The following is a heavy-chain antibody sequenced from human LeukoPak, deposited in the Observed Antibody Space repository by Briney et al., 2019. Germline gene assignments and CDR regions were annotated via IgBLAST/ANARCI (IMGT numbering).Heavy chain of an antibody. CDR2: IYSGGTT. J-gene: IGHJ4*02. CDR3: VRADNGFDH. Sequence: PGGSLRLSCAASGFTVGSNYMNWVRQAPGKGLEWVSVIYSGGTTYYADSVKGRFTISRDTSKNTLYLQMHSLKAEDTAVYYCVRADNGFDHWGQGALVTVSS. CDR1: GFTVGSNY. D-gene: IGHD1-14*01. V-gene: IGHV3-53*01.